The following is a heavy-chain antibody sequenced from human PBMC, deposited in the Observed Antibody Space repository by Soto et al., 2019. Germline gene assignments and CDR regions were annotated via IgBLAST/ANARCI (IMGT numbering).Heavy chain of an antibody. CDR2: INPNNGDT. D-gene: IGHD2-15*01. V-gene: IGHV1-2*04. CDR3: ARATEVVDFYF. J-gene: IGHJ4*02. Sequence: ASVQVSFKPSGYSFIGNYIHWFRQAPGQGLEWMGWINPNNGDTSYAQRLQGWVTLTRDTSINTAYVQVSRLTSDDTAVYYCARATEVVDFYFWGQGTWVTV. CDR1: GYSFIGNY.